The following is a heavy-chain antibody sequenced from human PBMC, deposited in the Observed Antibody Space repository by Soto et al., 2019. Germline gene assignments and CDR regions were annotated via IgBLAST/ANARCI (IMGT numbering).Heavy chain of an antibody. CDR2: ISSSSSYT. CDR3: ARQIGYCSGGSGSPGGYNWFDP. CDR1: GFTFSDSY. J-gene: IGHJ5*02. V-gene: IGHV3-11*05. Sequence: QVQLVESGGGLVKPGGSLRLSCAASGFTFSDSYMSWIRQAPGKGLEWVSYISSSSSYTNYADSVKGRFTISRDNAKNSLYLQMNSLRAEDTAVYYCARQIGYCSGGSGSPGGYNWFDPWGQGTLVTVSS. D-gene: IGHD2-15*01.